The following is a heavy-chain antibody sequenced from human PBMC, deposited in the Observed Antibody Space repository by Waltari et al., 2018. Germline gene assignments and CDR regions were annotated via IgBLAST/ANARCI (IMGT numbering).Heavy chain of an antibody. Sequence: EVQLVESGGGLVQPGGSLRLSCAASGFTLSNYWMSWVRQAPGKGLGVMANIKTDGGEEYYVDSVRGRFTISRDNAKNLLFLQMNSLRPEDTAVYYCARDQWFGFDIWGQGTMVTVSS. D-gene: IGHD3-22*01. J-gene: IGHJ3*02. CDR3: ARDQWFGFDI. CDR2: IKTDGGEE. CDR1: GFTLSNYW. V-gene: IGHV3-7*01.